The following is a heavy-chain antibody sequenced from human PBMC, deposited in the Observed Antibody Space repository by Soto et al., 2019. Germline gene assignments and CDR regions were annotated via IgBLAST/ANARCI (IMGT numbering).Heavy chain of an antibody. CDR2: INPSARST. CDR3: ARDGRYYDSSGSGHYYYGMDV. CDR1: GYTFTSYY. V-gene: IGHV1-46*01. D-gene: IGHD3-22*01. J-gene: IGHJ6*02. Sequence: QVQLVQYGAEVTKPGASVMVSCKASGYTFTSYYMHWVRQAARQGLECLGIINPSARSTSYAQKYHGRVTMPSETTTSTVYWQLSSLRSEDTDVYYCARDGRYYDSSGSGHYYYGMDVWGQGTTVTVSS.